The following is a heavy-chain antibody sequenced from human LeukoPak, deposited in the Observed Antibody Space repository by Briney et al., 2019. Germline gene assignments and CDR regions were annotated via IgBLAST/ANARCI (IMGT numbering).Heavy chain of an antibody. Sequence: GGSLRLSCAASGFTFSSYAMSWVRQAPGKGLEWVSAISGSGGSTYYADSVKGRFTISRDNSKNTLYLQMNSLRAEDTAVYYCARNPGYCSGGNCYSDAFDIWGQGTMVTVSS. CDR2: ISGSGGST. D-gene: IGHD2-15*01. CDR1: GFTFSSYA. V-gene: IGHV3-23*01. CDR3: ARNPGYCSGGNCYSDAFDI. J-gene: IGHJ3*02.